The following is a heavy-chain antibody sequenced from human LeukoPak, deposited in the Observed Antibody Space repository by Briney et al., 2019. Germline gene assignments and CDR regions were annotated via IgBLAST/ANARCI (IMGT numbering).Heavy chain of an antibody. CDR3: ARLPEYYYDSSGFDY. J-gene: IGHJ4*02. V-gene: IGHV3-30*03. CDR2: ISYDGSNE. Sequence: GGSLRLSCAASGFTFSSYGMHWVRQAPGKGLEWVAVISYDGSNEYYVDSVKGRFTISRDNSKNSLYLQMNSLRAEDTAVYYCARLPEYYYDSSGFDYWGQGTLVTVSS. D-gene: IGHD3-22*01. CDR1: GFTFSSYG.